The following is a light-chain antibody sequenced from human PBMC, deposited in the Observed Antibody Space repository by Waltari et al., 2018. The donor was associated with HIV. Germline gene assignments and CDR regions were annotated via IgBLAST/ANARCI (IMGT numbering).Light chain of an antibody. V-gene: IGKV1-9*01. Sequence: DIQLTQSPSFLSASVGDRVTITCRASQDIYSYLAWYQQKPEKAPKLLIYAASSLQSEVPSRFSGSGSGTEFTLTISSLQPEDFATYYCQHLNSYPFTFGPGTKVDIK. J-gene: IGKJ3*01. CDR3: QHLNSYPFT. CDR2: AAS. CDR1: QDIYSY.